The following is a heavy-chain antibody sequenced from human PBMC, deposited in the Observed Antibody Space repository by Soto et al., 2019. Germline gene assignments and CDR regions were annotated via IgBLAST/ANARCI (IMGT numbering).Heavy chain of an antibody. J-gene: IGHJ6*02. CDR1: GFTFSSYS. CDR2: ISSSSSYI. Sequence: LRLSCAASGFTFSSYSMNWVRQAPGKGLEWVSSISSSSSYIYYADSVKGRFTISRDNAKNSLYLQMNSLRAEDTAVYYCARLGWTLYYYYGMDVWGQGTTVTVSS. CDR3: ARLGWTLYYYYGMDV. D-gene: IGHD6-19*01. V-gene: IGHV3-21*01.